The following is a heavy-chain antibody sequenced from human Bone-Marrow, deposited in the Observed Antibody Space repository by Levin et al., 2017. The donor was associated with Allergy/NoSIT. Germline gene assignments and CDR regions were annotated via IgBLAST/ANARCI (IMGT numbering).Heavy chain of an antibody. V-gene: IGHV3-7*01. Sequence: RGESLKISCAASGFTFSSYWMSWVRQAPGKGLEWVANIKQDGSEKYYVESVKGRFTISRDNAKKSLYLQMNSLRAEDTAVYYCARDQRSSGWDFDYWGQGTLVTVSS. CDR1: GFTFSSYW. J-gene: IGHJ4*02. D-gene: IGHD6-19*01. CDR3: ARDQRSSGWDFDY. CDR2: IKQDGSEK.